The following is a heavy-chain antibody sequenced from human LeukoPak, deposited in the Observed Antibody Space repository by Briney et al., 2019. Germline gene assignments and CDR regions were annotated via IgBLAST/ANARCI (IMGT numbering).Heavy chain of an antibody. D-gene: IGHD3-9*01. J-gene: IGHJ4*02. V-gene: IGHV3-7*01. CDR3: ARVRSGYYFDY. Sequence: GGSLRLSCAASGFTFSSYAMSWLRQAPGKGLEWVANIEQDGSEKYYVDSVKGRFTISRDNAKNSLYLQMNSLRAEDTAVFYCARVRSGYYFDYWGQGTLVIVSS. CDR1: GFTFSSYA. CDR2: IEQDGSEK.